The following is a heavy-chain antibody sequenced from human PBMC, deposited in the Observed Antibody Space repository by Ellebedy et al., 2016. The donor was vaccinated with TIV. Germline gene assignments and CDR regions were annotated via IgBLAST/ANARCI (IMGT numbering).Heavy chain of an antibody. Sequence: MPSETLSLTCTVSGGSINGSNYYWGWIRQSPGKGLEWIGSMYYSGSPYNNPSLKSRITISVETSKNQFSLKLTSVTAADTAVYYCARGHGSGSYWFDPWGQGTPVTVSS. J-gene: IGHJ5*02. V-gene: IGHV4-39*07. CDR1: GGSINGSNYY. D-gene: IGHD1-26*01. CDR2: MYYSGSP. CDR3: ARGHGSGSYWFDP.